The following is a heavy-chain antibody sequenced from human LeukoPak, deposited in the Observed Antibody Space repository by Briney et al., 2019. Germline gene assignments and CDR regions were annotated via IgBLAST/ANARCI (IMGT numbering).Heavy chain of an antibody. Sequence: SQTLSLTCTVSGGSISSGDYYWSWIRQPPGKGLEWIGYIYYSGSTYYNPSLKSRVTISVDTSKNQFSLKLSSVTAADTAVYYCARDGRITIPNDFWSGYYSPIMDVWGKGTTVTDSS. CDR2: IYYSGST. V-gene: IGHV4-30-4*08. CDR1: GGSISSGDYY. D-gene: IGHD3-3*01. J-gene: IGHJ6*03. CDR3: ARDGRITIPNDFWSGYYSPIMDV.